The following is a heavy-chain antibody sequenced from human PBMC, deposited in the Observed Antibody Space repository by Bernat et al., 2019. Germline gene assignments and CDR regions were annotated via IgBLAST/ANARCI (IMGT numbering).Heavy chain of an antibody. V-gene: IGHV3-74*01. CDR2: MNSDGTST. Sequence: EVQLVESGGGLVQPGGSLRLSCSASGFNFRSYWMHWVRKVPGKGPVWVSHMNSDGTSTDYTDSEKRRLTISRGNAKNMRYLQMNSLRAEDTAVYYCARGPMVQRVTVVNYYYYMDVWGKGTTVTVSS. J-gene: IGHJ6*03. CDR1: GFNFRSYW. D-gene: IGHD4/OR15-4a*01. CDR3: ARGPMVQRVTVVNYYYYMDV.